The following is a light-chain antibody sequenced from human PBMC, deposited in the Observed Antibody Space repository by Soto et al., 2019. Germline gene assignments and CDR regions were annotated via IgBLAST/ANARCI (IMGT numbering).Light chain of an antibody. J-gene: IGLJ3*02. Sequence: QSALTQPPSASGSPGQSVTISCTGTSSDVGGYNFVSWYQQHAGKAPKLLIHEVSKRPSGVPDRFSASKSGNTASLTVSGLQAEDEADYYCSSNAGPNIVLFGGGTKVTFL. CDR1: SSDVGGYNF. CDR2: EVS. CDR3: SSNAGPNIVL. V-gene: IGLV2-8*01.